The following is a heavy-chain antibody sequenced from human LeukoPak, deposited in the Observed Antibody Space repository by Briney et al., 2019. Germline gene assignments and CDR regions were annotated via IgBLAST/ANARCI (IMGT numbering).Heavy chain of an antibody. Sequence: ASVKVSCKASGYTFTSYYMHWVRQAPGQGLEWMGIINPSGGSTSYAQKFQGRVTMTGDMSTSTVYMELSSLRSEDTAVYYCARAETSAMDDYWGQGTLVTVSS. CDR1: GYTFTSYY. D-gene: IGHD5-18*01. J-gene: IGHJ4*02. V-gene: IGHV1-46*01. CDR2: INPSGGST. CDR3: ARAETSAMDDY.